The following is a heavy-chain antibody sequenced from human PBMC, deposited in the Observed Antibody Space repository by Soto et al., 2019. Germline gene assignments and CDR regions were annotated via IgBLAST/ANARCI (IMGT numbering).Heavy chain of an antibody. CDR3: AKMEGMDPWAYSFDY. Sequence: EVQVLESGGGLVQPGGSLRLSCAATGFTFSDFAMSWVRQAPGKGLEWVSRIYGGGNGPHYADSVTGRVTISRDNAKNTLYLQMSSLRAEDTAVYYCAKMEGMDPWAYSFDYWGQGTRVTVSS. D-gene: IGHD2-2*03. J-gene: IGHJ4*02. CDR1: GFTFSDFA. CDR2: IYGGGNGP. V-gene: IGHV3-23*01.